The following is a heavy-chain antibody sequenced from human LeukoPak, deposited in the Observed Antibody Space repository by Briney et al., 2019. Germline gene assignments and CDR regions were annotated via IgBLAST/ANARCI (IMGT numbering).Heavy chain of an antibody. CDR2: ISGSGGST. J-gene: IGHJ4*02. V-gene: IGHV3-23*01. Sequence: GGSLRHSCVASGFTFTNYAMTWVRPAPGKGLEWVSAISGSGGSTYYAHSVKGRFTLSRENSQNTLYLSMNSLRAEDTAIYYCAKDYYYDSSGLTAFEYWGQGTLVTVSS. CDR3: AKDYYYDSSGLTAFEY. D-gene: IGHD3-22*01. CDR1: GFTFTNYA.